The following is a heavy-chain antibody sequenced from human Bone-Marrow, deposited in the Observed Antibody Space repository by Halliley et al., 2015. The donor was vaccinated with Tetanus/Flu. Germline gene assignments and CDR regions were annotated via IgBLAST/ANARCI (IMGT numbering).Heavy chain of an antibody. D-gene: IGHD3-22*01. CDR1: GFTFTSFA. J-gene: IGHJ4*02. CDR3: AKRLADYYDSRGYFYSDH. Sequence: CAASGFTFTSFAMSWVRQAPGKGLEWVSAIGGRGISTYYADSVKGRFTISRDNSKKMLYLQMNSLRAEDTAVYYCAKRLADYYDSRGYFYSDHWGQGTLVTVSS. CDR2: IGGRGIST. V-gene: IGHV3-23*01.